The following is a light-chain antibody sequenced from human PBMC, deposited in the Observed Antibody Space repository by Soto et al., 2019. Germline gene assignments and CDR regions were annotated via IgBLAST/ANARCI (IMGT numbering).Light chain of an antibody. CDR3: AAWDDSLRGPV. CDR2: EVS. V-gene: IGLV2-14*01. Sequence: QSALTQPASVSGSPGQSITISCTGTSSDVGGHNYVSWYQQHPGKAPKLMIYEVSDRPSGVSNRFSGSKSGNTASLTISGLRSEDEADYYCAAWDDSLRGPVFGGVTKVTVL. J-gene: IGLJ2*01. CDR1: SSDVGGHNY.